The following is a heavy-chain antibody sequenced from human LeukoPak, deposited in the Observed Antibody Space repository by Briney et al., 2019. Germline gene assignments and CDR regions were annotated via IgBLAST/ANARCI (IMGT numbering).Heavy chain of an antibody. Sequence: ASVKVSCKGSGYTFARYGVSWARQAPGQGLEWLGWQSIYTGNTNYAQKVQGRVTMTTETSTNTAYMELRSLRSDDTAVYYCARDGRLLETALGTYEHYGMDVWGQGTTVTVSS. CDR2: QSIYTGNT. J-gene: IGHJ6*02. CDR1: GYTFARYG. CDR3: ARDGRLLETALGTYEHYGMDV. V-gene: IGHV1-18*01. D-gene: IGHD5-18*01.